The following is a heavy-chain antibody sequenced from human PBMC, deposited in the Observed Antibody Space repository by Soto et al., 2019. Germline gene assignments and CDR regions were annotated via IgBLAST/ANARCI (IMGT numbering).Heavy chain of an antibody. CDR1: GYTFTSYD. D-gene: IGHD6-6*01. V-gene: IGHV1-8*01. Sequence: ASVKVSCKASGYTFTSYDINWVRQATGQGLEWMGWMNPNSGNTGYAQKFQGRVTMTRNTSISTAYMELSSLRSEDTAVYYCAQASRGGEGIAARRTGWYWFDPWGQGALVTVSS. CDR2: MNPNSGNT. CDR3: AQASRGGEGIAARRTGWYWFDP. J-gene: IGHJ5*02.